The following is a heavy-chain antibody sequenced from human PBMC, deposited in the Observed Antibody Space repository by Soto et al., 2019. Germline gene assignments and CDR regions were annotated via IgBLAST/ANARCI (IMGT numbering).Heavy chain of an antibody. V-gene: IGHV1-18*01. CDR1: GYTFTSYG. Sequence: ASVKVSCKASGYTFTSYGISWVRQAPGQGLEWMGWISAYNGNTNYAQKLQGRVTMTTDTSTSTAYMELRSLRSDDTAVYYCAIAAAGTVADDAFDIWGQGTMVTVSS. D-gene: IGHD6-13*01. J-gene: IGHJ3*02. CDR3: AIAAAGTVADDAFDI. CDR2: ISAYNGNT.